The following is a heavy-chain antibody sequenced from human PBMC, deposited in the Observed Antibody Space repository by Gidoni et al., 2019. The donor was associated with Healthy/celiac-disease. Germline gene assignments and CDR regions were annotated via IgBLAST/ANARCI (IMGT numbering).Heavy chain of an antibody. D-gene: IGHD3-22*01. CDR3: ARDRSYYDSSGYYDY. Sequence: EVQLVESGGGLVQPGGSLRLSCAASGFTFSSYSMNWVRQAPGKGLEWVSYISSSSSTIYYTDSVKGRFTISRDNAKNSLYLQMNSLRDEDTAVYYCARDRSYYDSSGYYDYWGQGTLVTVSS. CDR1: GFTFSSYS. CDR2: ISSSSSTI. V-gene: IGHV3-48*02. J-gene: IGHJ4*02.